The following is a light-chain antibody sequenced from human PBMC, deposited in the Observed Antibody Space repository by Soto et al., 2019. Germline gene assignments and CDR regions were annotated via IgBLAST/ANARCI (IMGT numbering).Light chain of an antibody. CDR1: QSISSY. J-gene: IGKJ1*01. V-gene: IGKV1-39*01. CDR3: QQSYSTPRT. CDR2: AAS. Sequence: DIQMTHSPSTLPASVGYRVTITCRASQSISSYLNWYQQKPGKAPKLLIYAASSLQSGVPSRFSGSGSGTDLTLTISSLQPEDFATYYCQQSYSTPRTFGQGTKVDIK.